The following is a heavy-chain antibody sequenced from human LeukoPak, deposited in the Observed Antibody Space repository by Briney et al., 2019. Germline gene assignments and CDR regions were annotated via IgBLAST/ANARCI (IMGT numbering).Heavy chain of an antibody. CDR2: IYTSGST. CDR3: ARDGPVAGSFDY. D-gene: IGHD6-19*01. CDR1: GASISVYY. V-gene: IGHV4-4*07. J-gene: IGHJ4*02. Sequence: SETLSLTCTVSGASISVYYWTWIRQPAGKGLEWIGRIYTSGSTNYNPSLKSRVTMSVDTSKNQFSLKLSSVTAADTAVYYCARDGPVAGSFDYWGQGTLVTVSS.